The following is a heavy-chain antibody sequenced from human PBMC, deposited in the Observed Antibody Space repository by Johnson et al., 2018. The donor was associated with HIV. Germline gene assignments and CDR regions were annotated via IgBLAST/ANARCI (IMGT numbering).Heavy chain of an antibody. CDR1: GFIFNSYG. CDR2: IRYDGSNN. CDR3: GKDDLGWELAHDDAFDI. Sequence: QVQLVESGGGVVQPGGSLRLSCAASGFIFNSYGMHWVRQAPGKGLEWVAFIRYDGSNNYYIESVKGRFTISRDNSKNTLYLQMNSLRAEDTAVYYCGKDDLGWELAHDDAFDIWGQGTMVTVSS. D-gene: IGHD1-26*01. J-gene: IGHJ3*02. V-gene: IGHV3-30*02.